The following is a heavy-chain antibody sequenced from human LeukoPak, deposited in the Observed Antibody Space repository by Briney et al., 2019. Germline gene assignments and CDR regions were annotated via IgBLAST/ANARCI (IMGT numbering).Heavy chain of an antibody. CDR1: GGSITSGSVY. V-gene: IGHV4-39*01. D-gene: IGHD2-2*01. J-gene: IGHJ4*02. CDR3: ARHPDPPYGSSPYFDY. CDR2: ISYYGTT. Sequence: PSETLSLTCTVSGGSITSGSVYWGWIRQPPGKGLEWIGSISYYGTTYYNPSLRSRVTISRDASRNQVSLRLNSVAAADTAVYFCARHPDPPYGSSPYFDYWGQGTLLTVSS.